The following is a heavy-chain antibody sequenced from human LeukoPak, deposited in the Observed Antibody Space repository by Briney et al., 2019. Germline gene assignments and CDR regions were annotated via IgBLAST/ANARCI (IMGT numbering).Heavy chain of an antibody. CDR1: GCLLSTRGVG. CDR2: IYWDDDK. D-gene: IGHD3-22*01. J-gene: IGHJ3*02. V-gene: IGHV2-5*02. Sequence: SAPTLVNPTPTLTLTCTFSGCLLSTRGVGVGWIRQPRGKALEWLSLIYWDDDKRYSASLKSTLTITKDTSKNQEALTMTTTDPFDTATYYCAHSTGRNAYYYDGSGYPWAFDIWGRGTMVT. CDR3: AHSTGRNAYYYDGSGYPWAFDI.